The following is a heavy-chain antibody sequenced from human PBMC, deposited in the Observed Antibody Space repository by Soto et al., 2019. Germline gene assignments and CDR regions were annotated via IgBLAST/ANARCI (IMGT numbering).Heavy chain of an antibody. CDR2: ISWDGGTT. V-gene: IGHV3-43*01. J-gene: IGHJ5*01. Sequence: EVHLVESGGDVVQPGGSLRLSCAASGFTFEDYTIHWVRQAPGKALEWVSLISWDGGTTYYTHSVKGRFTISRDNSKNSLYLQMNSLRPEDTALYYCAKDGSQKDDDGNWLGSWGQGTLVTVSS. CDR3: AKDGSQKDDDGNWLGS. D-gene: IGHD3-16*01. CDR1: GFTFEDYT.